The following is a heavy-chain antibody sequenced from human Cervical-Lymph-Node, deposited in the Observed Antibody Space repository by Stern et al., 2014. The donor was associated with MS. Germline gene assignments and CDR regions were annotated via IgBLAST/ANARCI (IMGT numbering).Heavy chain of an antibody. CDR2: VSSASTYI. CDR3: ARDRGDNGDYVNYHDMDV. CDR1: GFTFSRNS. J-gene: IGHJ6*02. Sequence: EMQLVESGGGLVKPGGSLRLSCATSGFTFSRNSLNWVRQAPGKGLEWVSSVSSASTYIFYADSMKGRFTISRDNAKNSLYLQMNSLRAEDTAVYYCARDRGDNGDYVNYHDMDVWGPGTTVIVSS. D-gene: IGHD4-17*01. V-gene: IGHV3-21*01.